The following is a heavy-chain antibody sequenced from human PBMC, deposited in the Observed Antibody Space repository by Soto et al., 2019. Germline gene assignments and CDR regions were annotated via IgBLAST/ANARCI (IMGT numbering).Heavy chain of an antibody. CDR3: ASGGGVGVAGSAAFDM. V-gene: IGHV1-2*02. D-gene: IGHD3-3*01. Sequence: QLHLVQSGAVVKKPGASVTVSCSASGYPVTAYYMHWVRQAPGRGLEWMGGINPATGAAKYTQTFQGSVTMARDTSTRTVFMELSGLTSEDTAVFYCASGGGVGVAGSAAFDMWGQGTLVTVSS. J-gene: IGHJ3*02. CDR1: GYPVTAYY. CDR2: INPATGAA.